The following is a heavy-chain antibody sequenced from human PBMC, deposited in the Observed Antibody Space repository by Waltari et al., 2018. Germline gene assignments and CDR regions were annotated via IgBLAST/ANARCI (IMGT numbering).Heavy chain of an antibody. CDR3: ASRQGASAFDY. CDR1: GFTFSDHY. Sequence: QVQLVESGGALVKPGGSLRLSCAASGFTFSDHYMGWVRKAPGKGREWVSYIISSGSIISDADSVKGRFTISRDNAKNSLYLQMNSLRPDDTAVYYCASRQGASAFDYWGQGTLVTVST. D-gene: IGHD6-13*01. J-gene: IGHJ4*02. V-gene: IGHV3-11*01. CDR2: IISSGSII.